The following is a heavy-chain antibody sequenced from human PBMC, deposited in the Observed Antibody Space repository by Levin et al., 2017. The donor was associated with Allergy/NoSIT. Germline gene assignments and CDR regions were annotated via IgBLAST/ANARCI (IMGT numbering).Heavy chain of an antibody. CDR3: ARDLVAGMHLYYYGMDV. J-gene: IGHJ6*02. CDR2: IWYDGSNK. D-gene: IGHD6-19*01. V-gene: IGHV3-33*01. Sequence: GGSLRLSCAASGFTFSSYGMHWVRQAPGKGLEWVAVIWYDGSNKYYADSVKGRFTISRDNSKNTLYLQMNSLRAEDTAVYYCARDLVAGMHLYYYGMDVWGQGTTVTVSS. CDR1: GFTFSSYG.